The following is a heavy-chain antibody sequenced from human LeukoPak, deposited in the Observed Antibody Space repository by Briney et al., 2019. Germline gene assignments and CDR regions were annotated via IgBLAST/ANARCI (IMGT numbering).Heavy chain of an antibody. J-gene: IGHJ4*02. CDR2: INPNSGGT. D-gene: IGHD6-13*01. Sequence: ASVKVSCKASGYTFTGYYMHWVRQAPGQGLEWMGWINPNSGGTNYARKFQGWVTMTRDTSISTAYMELSRLRSDDTAVYYCARISRQQLVLDYWGQGTLVTVSS. V-gene: IGHV1-2*04. CDR3: ARISRQQLVLDY. CDR1: GYTFTGYY.